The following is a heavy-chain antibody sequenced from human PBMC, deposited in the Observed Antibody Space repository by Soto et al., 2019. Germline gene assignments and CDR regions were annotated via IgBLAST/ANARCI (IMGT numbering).Heavy chain of an antibody. V-gene: IGHV4-59*01. D-gene: IGHD3-16*01. CDR2: IYYSGST. CDR3: ARRYAGNFDY. Sequence: SETLSVTCTVSGGSISSYYWSWIRQPPGKGLEWIGYIYYSGSTNYNPSLKSRVTISVDTSKNQFSLKLTSVTAADTAVYYCARRYAGNFDYWGQGTLVTVSS. CDR1: GGSISSYY. J-gene: IGHJ4*02.